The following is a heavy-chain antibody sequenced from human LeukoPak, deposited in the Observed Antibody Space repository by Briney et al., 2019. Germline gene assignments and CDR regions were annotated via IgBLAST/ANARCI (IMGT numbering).Heavy chain of an antibody. CDR2: INPNSGGT. D-gene: IGHD5-18*01. V-gene: IGHV1-2*06. CDR1: GYTFTGYY. Sequence: ASVTVSCKASGYTFTGYYMHWVRQAPGQGLEWMGRINPNSGGTNYAQKFQGRVTMTRDTSISTAYMELSRLRSDDTAVYYCARYLDTAPYYYYGMDVWGQGTTVTVSS. CDR3: ARYLDTAPYYYYGMDV. J-gene: IGHJ6*02.